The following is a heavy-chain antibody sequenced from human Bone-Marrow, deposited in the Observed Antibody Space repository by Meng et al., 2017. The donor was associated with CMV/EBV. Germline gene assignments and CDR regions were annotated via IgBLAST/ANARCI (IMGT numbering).Heavy chain of an antibody. CDR2: INPNSGGT. CDR3: VARGYNYGQNFEY. D-gene: IGHD5-18*01. Sequence: QVQLVQSGTEVAKPGASVKVSCKASGYTFTDYYMHWVRQAPGQGLEWMGWINPNSGGTSYAQKFQGRVTMTRDTSINTAYMELTSLTPDDTAVYYCVARGYNYGQNFEYWGQGTLVTVSS. V-gene: IGHV1-2*02. J-gene: IGHJ4*02. CDR1: GYTFTDYY.